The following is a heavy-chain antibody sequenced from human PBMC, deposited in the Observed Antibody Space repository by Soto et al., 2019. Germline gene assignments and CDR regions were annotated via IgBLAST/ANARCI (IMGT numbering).Heavy chain of an antibody. CDR3: ARDRIDPWSWDY. J-gene: IGHJ4*02. CDR1: GFTFSSYA. V-gene: IGHV3-30*03. Sequence: QVQLVESGGGVVQPGRSLRLSCTASGFTFSSYAMHWVRQAPGKGLEWVTFISYDGSRTYYADSVRGRFTVSRDHSKNTLYLQMNNLRAEDTAVYYCARDRIDPWSWDYWGQGTLVTVSS. CDR2: ISYDGSRT. D-gene: IGHD2-8*02.